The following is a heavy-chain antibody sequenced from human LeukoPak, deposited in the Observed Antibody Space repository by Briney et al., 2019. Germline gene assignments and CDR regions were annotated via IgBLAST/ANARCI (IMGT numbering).Heavy chain of an antibody. CDR3: ARSFWGLYYFDY. V-gene: IGHV3-74*01. CDR1: GFTFVTYW. CDR2: SNGDGSST. D-gene: IGHD3-16*01. J-gene: IGHJ4*02. Sequence: AWGSLRLSCVASGFTFVTYWMHWVRQVPGKGLVWVSRSNGDGSSTLYADSVKGRFTISRDNAKNTLYLRMNDLRVEDTAVYYCARSFWGLYYFDYWGQGTLVTVSS.